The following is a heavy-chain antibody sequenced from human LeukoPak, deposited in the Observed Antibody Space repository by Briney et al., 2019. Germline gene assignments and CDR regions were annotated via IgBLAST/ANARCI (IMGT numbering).Heavy chain of an antibody. CDR3: ARDWHCSGGSCYSDWFDP. CDR2: INPNSGGT. CDR1: GYTFTGYY. V-gene: IGHV1-2*02. Sequence: ASVKVSCKASGYTFTGYYMRWVRQAPGQGLEWMGWINPNSGGTNYAQKFQGRVTMTRDTSISTAYMELSRLRSDDTAVYYCARDWHCSGGSCYSDWFDPWGQGTLVTVSS. D-gene: IGHD2-15*01. J-gene: IGHJ5*02.